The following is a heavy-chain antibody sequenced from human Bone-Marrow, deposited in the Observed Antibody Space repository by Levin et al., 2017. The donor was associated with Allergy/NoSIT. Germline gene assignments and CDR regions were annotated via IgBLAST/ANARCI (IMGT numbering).Heavy chain of an antibody. Sequence: GSLRLSCTVSGGSTVSYYWSWIRQPPGKGLEWIGRVYYRGDTGYNPSLKGRVTISLATSKTQFSLEVKSVTAADTGVYFCAREQSDFDFYFYGLDVWGQGTTVTVSS. D-gene: IGHD2-21*02. CDR2: VYYRGDT. CDR1: GGSTVSYY. J-gene: IGHJ6*02. V-gene: IGHV4-59*01. CDR3: AREQSDFDFYFYGLDV.